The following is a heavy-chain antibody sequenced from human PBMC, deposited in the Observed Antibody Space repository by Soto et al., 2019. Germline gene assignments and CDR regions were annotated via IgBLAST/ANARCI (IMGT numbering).Heavy chain of an antibody. Sequence: QVQLQESGPGLVKPSQTLSLTCTVSGGSISSGGYYWTWIRQHPGKGLEWIGYIYYSGTTYYNPSLKSRLTISVDTSKTQFSLKLSFSTAADSAVYSCAGVPSIWGQGTLFTVSS. J-gene: IGHJ4*02. CDR2: IYYSGTT. CDR1: GGSISSGGYY. CDR3: AGVPSI. V-gene: IGHV4-31*03.